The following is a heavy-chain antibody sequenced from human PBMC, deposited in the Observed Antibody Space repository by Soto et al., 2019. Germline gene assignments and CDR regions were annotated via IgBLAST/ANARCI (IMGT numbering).Heavy chain of an antibody. CDR2: ISGSDGST. D-gene: IGHD6-6*01. J-gene: IGHJ4*02. CDR3: AEHLSIAARSFDY. V-gene: IGHV3-23*01. CDR1: GFTFINYA. Sequence: PGGSLRLSCAASGFTFINYAMSWVRQAPGKGLEWVSTISGSDGSTFYADSVKGRFTISRDSSKSTLSLQMNSLRAEDTALYYCAEHLSIAARSFDYWGRGAQVTVSP.